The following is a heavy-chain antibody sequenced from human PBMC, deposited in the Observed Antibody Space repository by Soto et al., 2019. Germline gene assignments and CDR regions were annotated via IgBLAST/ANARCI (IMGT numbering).Heavy chain of an antibody. CDR3: VRDFR. J-gene: IGHJ4*02. V-gene: IGHV3-74*01. CDR2: INGDGSST. CDR1: GFPFSNSW. Sequence: EVQLVESGGGLVQPGGSLRLSCAASGFPFSNSWMSWVRQAPGKALVWVSRINGDGSSTNYADSVKGRFTISRDNAMKTLHLQMNSLRVEDTAVYYCVRDFRWGQGTLVTVSS.